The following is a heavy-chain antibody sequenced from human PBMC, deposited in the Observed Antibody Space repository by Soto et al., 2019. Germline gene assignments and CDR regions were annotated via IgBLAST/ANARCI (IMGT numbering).Heavy chain of an antibody. D-gene: IGHD3-3*01. V-gene: IGHV3-23*01. CDR2: ICGSGGCT. CDR1: GFTFSNYA. Sequence: EVQLLESGGGLVQPGGSLRLSCAASGFTFSNYAMGWVRQAPGKGLEWVSAICGSGGCTFHADSVKGRFTISRDNPKNTLYLQMNRLRAEDTAVYYCAKDFLEWLLYGYFDSWGQGTLVTVSS. J-gene: IGHJ4*02. CDR3: AKDFLEWLLYGYFDS.